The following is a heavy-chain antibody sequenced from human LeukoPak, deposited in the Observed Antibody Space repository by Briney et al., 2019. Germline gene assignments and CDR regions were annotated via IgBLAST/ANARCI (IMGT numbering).Heavy chain of an antibody. Sequence: SETLSLTCAMYGGSFSGYYWSWIRQPPGKGLEWIGQINHSGSTNYNPSLKSRVTISVDTSKNQFSLKVNSVTAADTALYYCARGDCSSTICYSPMDVWGKGTTVTVSS. CDR1: GGSFSGYY. CDR2: INHSGST. J-gene: IGHJ6*03. V-gene: IGHV4-34*01. D-gene: IGHD2-2*01. CDR3: ARGDCSSTICYSPMDV.